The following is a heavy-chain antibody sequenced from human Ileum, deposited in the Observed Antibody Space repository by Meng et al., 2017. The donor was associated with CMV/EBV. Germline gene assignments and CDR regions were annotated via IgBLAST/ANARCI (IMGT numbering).Heavy chain of an antibody. J-gene: IGHJ4*02. V-gene: IGHV3-23*01. CDR3: ATENWSADY. Sequence: LAWGGSGLTFRKYGMNWVRRAPGMGLEWVSGISGSGGSTYYGDSVKGRFTVSRDNSKNTLYLQMNSLRADDTAVYYCATENWSADYWGQGALVTVSS. CDR2: ISGSGGST. D-gene: IGHD1-1*01. CDR1: GLTFRKYG.